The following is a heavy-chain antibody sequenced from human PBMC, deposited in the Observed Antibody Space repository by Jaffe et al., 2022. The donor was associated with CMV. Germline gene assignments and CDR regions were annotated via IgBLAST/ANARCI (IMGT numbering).Heavy chain of an antibody. D-gene: IGHD2-21*02. J-gene: IGHJ3*02. CDR1: GFTFSSYS. CDR2: ISSSSSYI. CDR3: ARGGLAYCGGDCHTPDAFDI. V-gene: IGHV3-21*01. Sequence: EVQLVESGGGLVKPGGSLRLSCAASGFTFSSYSMNWVRQAPGKGLEWVSSISSSSSYIYYADSVKGRFTISRDNAKNSLYLQMNSLRAEDTAVYYCARGGLAYCGGDCHTPDAFDIWGQGTMVTVSS.